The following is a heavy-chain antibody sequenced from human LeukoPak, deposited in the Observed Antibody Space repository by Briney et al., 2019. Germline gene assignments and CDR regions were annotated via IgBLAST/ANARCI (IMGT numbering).Heavy chain of an antibody. CDR3: ARGSRGDFWSGYYVDY. CDR2: ISGSGGST. D-gene: IGHD3-3*01. Sequence: PGGSLRLSCAASGFTFSSYSMNWVRQAPGKGLEWVSAISGSGGSTYYADSVKGRFTISRDNSKNTLYLQMNSLRAEDTAVYYCARGSRGDFWSGYYVDYWGQGTLVTVSS. CDR1: GFTFSSYS. J-gene: IGHJ4*02. V-gene: IGHV3-23*01.